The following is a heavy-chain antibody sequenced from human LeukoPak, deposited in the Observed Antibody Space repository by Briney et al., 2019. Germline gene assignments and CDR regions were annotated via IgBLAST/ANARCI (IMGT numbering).Heavy chain of an antibody. D-gene: IGHD1-1*01. CDR3: AKDIGRGTGNLDY. Sequence: GGSLRLSCAASGFTVSSNYMSWVRQAPGKGLEWVSVIYSGGSTYYADSVKGRFTISRDNSKNTLYLQMNSLRAEDTALYYCAKDIGRGTGNLDYWGQGTLVTVSS. CDR2: IYSGGST. V-gene: IGHV3-53*05. CDR1: GFTVSSNY. J-gene: IGHJ4*02.